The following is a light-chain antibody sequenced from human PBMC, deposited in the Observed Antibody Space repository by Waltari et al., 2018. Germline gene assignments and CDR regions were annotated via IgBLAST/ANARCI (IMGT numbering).Light chain of an antibody. V-gene: IGLV2-14*03. CDR1: SSDVGGYNY. Sequence: QSALTQPASVSGSPGQSITISCPGTSSDVGGYNYVPWYQQHPGKAPKLMIYDVSNRPSGVSNRFSGSKSGNTASLTISGLQAEDEADYYCSSYTSSSTPYVVFGGGTKLTVL. CDR2: DVS. J-gene: IGLJ2*01. CDR3: SSYTSSSTPYVV.